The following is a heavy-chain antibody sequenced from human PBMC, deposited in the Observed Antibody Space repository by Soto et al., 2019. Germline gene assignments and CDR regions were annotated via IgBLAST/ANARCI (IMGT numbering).Heavy chain of an antibody. J-gene: IGHJ4*02. CDR1: GYTFTSYG. CDR2: ISAYNGNT. CDR3: ARVEYYDFWSGSYDY. Sequence: ASVKVSCNASGYTFTSYGISWVRQAPGQGLEWMGWISAYNGNTNYAQKLQDRVTMTTDTSTSTAYMELRSPRSDDTAVYYCARVEYYDFWSGSYDYWGQGTLVTVSS. D-gene: IGHD3-3*01. V-gene: IGHV1-18*01.